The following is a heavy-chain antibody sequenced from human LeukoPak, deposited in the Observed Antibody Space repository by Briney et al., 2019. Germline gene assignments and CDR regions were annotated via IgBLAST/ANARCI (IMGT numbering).Heavy chain of an antibody. J-gene: IGHJ4*02. Sequence: GGSLRLSCAASGFTFSSYGMHWVRQAPGEGLEWVAVISYDGSNKYYADSVKGRFTISRDNSKNTLYLQMNSLRAEDTAVYYCAKDIGQLVLGYFDYWGQGTLVTVSS. D-gene: IGHD6-6*01. CDR1: GFTFSSYG. CDR3: AKDIGQLVLGYFDY. CDR2: ISYDGSNK. V-gene: IGHV3-30*18.